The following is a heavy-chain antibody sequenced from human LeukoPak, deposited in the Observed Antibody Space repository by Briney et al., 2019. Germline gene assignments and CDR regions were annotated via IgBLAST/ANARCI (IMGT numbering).Heavy chain of an antibody. Sequence: GGSLRLSCAASGFTFSSYEMNWVRQAPGKGLEWVSYISSSGSTIYYADSVKGRFTISRDNAKNSLYLQMNSLRAEDTAVYYCAELGMTMIGGVWGKGSTVTISS. CDR2: ISSSGSTI. V-gene: IGHV3-48*03. J-gene: IGHJ6*04. CDR3: AELGMTMIGGV. D-gene: IGHD3-10*02. CDR1: GFTFSSYE.